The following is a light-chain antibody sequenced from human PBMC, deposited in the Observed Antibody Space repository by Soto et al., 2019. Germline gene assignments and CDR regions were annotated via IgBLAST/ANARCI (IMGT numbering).Light chain of an antibody. J-gene: IGKJ2*01. CDR1: QSLVSSDGNAY. Sequence: DVVMTQSPLSLPVTLGQPASISCRSSQSLVSSDGNAYLNWFHQRPGQSQRRLIYKVSYRDSGVPDRFSGSGSGTDFTLKISRVEAEDVGVYYCMQGTHWPPYTCGQGTKLEIK. V-gene: IGKV2-30*01. CDR3: MQGTHWPPYT. CDR2: KVS.